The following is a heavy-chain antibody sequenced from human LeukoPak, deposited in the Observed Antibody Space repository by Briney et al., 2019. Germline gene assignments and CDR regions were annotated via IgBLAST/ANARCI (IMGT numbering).Heavy chain of an antibody. D-gene: IGHD3-10*01. CDR1: GGSLSSYY. J-gene: IGHJ5*02. CDR3: ASGGPNCFDP. CDR2: IYYSGST. Sequence: SETLSLTCTVSGGSLSSYYWSWIRQPPGQGLEWIGYIYYSGSTNYNPSLKSRVTISADTSKNQFSLKLSSVTAADTAVYYCASGGPNCFDPWGQGTLVTVSS. V-gene: IGHV4-59*01.